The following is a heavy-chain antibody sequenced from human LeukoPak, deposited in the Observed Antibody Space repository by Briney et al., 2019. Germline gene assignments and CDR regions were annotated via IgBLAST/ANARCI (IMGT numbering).Heavy chain of an antibody. D-gene: IGHD2-15*01. Sequence: PSETLSLTCAVYGGSFSGYYWSWVRQPPGKGLGWVGEINHSGSTNYNPSLKSRVTISVDTSKNQFSLKLSSVTAADTAVYYCARHGPRRARYCSGGSCYSGSAFDIWGQGTMVTVSS. CDR2: INHSGST. V-gene: IGHV4-34*01. CDR3: ARHGPRRARYCSGGSCYSGSAFDI. CDR1: GGSFSGYY. J-gene: IGHJ3*02.